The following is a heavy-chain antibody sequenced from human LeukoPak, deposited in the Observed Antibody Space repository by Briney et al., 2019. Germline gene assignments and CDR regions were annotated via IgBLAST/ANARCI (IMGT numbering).Heavy chain of an antibody. V-gene: IGHV3-11*01. CDR3: ARDTGSGSYYKGISDY. CDR1: GFTFRDYY. D-gene: IGHD3-10*01. CDR2: ISRSGSTI. Sequence: GGSLRLSCAASGFTFRDYYMSWIRQAPGKGLEWVSYISRSGSTIYSADSVRGRFTISRDNAKNSLYLQMNSLRAEDTAVYYCARDTGSGSYYKGISDYWGQGTLVTVSS. J-gene: IGHJ4*02.